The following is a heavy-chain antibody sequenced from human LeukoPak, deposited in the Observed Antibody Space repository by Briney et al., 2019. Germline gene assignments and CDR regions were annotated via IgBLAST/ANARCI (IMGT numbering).Heavy chain of an antibody. D-gene: IGHD1/OR15-1a*01. V-gene: IGHV3-21*04. J-gene: IGHJ5*02. CDR3: AKDGNMPLNWFDP. CDR2: ISSSSSYI. CDR1: GFTFSSYS. Sequence: PGGSLRLSCAASGFTFSSYSMNWVRQAPGKGLEWVSSISSSSSYIYYADSVKGRFTISRDKSKNTLYLQMNSLRVEDTAVYYCAKDGNMPLNWFDPWGQGTLVTVSS.